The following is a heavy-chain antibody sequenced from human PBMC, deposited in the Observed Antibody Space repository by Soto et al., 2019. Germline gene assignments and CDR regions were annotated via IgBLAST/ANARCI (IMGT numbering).Heavy chain of an antibody. CDR1: GFTFSNYS. D-gene: IGHD2-2*01. Sequence: GGSLRLSCAVSGFTFSNYSINWVRQAPGKGLEWLSYISNSSSVKYYADSVKGRFTISRDNAKNSLYLQMNSLRDDDTAVYYCARDRDAYFFKVLCPGPSFDFWGPRILVT. CDR2: ISNSSSVK. CDR3: ARDRDAYFFKVLCPGPSFDF. V-gene: IGHV3-48*02. J-gene: IGHJ4*02.